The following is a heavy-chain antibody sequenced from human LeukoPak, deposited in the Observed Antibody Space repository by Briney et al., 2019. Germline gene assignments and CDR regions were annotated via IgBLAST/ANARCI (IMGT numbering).Heavy chain of an antibody. D-gene: IGHD5-18*01. CDR1: GFTFSDYY. Sequence: GGSLRLSCAASGFTFSDYYMSWIRQAPGKGLEWVSYISSSSSYTNYADSVKGRFTISRDNAKNSLYLQMNSLRAEDAAVHYCARVAYGYSVDYWGQGTLVTVSS. J-gene: IGHJ4*02. CDR2: ISSSSSYT. CDR3: ARVAYGYSVDY. V-gene: IGHV3-11*06.